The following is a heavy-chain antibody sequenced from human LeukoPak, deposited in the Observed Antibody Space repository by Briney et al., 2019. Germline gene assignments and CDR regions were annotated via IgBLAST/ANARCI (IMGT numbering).Heavy chain of an antibody. CDR1: GFTFSSYG. D-gene: IGHD3/OR15-3a*01. CDR2: IRYDGSNK. V-gene: IGHV3-30*02. Sequence: GGSLRLSCAASGFTFSSYGMHWVRQAPGKGLEWVAFIRYDGSNKYYADSVKGRFTISRDNSKNTLYLQMNSLRSEDTAVYYCARALSWTTDSYYYMDVWGKGTTVTVSS. J-gene: IGHJ6*03. CDR3: ARALSWTTDSYYYMDV.